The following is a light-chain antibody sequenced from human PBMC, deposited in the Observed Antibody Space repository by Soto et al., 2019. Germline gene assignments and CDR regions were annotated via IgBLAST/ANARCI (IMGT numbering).Light chain of an antibody. CDR3: SSFTSSSTRV. CDR1: SSDVGGYDY. Sequence: SVLNQPASVSGAHVRSLPIFCAGTSSDVGGYDYVSWYQQHPGKAPKLMIYDVSNRPSGVSDRFSASKSGNTASLTISGLQAEDEADYYCSSFTSSSTRVFGTGTKVTVL. CDR2: DVS. V-gene: IGLV2-14*03. J-gene: IGLJ1*01.